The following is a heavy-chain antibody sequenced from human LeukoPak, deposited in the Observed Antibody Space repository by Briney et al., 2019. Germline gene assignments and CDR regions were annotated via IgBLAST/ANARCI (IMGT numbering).Heavy chain of an antibody. Sequence: GGSLRLSCAASGFTFSSYAMSWVRQAPGKGLEWVSVISGSGGSTYYADSVKGRFTISRDNSKNTLYLQMNSLRVEDTAVYYCARVFRPSLTVFIIRGAFDIWGQGTMVTVSS. CDR1: GFTFSSYA. D-gene: IGHD3-3*01. CDR3: ARVFRPSLTVFIIRGAFDI. CDR2: ISGSGGST. J-gene: IGHJ3*02. V-gene: IGHV3-23*01.